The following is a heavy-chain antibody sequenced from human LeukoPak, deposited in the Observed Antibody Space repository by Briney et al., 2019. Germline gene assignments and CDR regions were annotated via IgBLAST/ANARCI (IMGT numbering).Heavy chain of an antibody. CDR2: IKQDGSEK. J-gene: IGHJ3*02. CDR3: AKSSGSYLDAFDI. D-gene: IGHD1-26*01. Sequence: GGSLRLSCAASGFTLSSYWMSWVRQAPGKGLEWVANIKQDGSEKYYVDSVKGRFTISRDNAKNSLYLQMNSLRAEDTALYYCAKSSGSYLDAFDIWGQGTMVTVSS. CDR1: GFTLSSYW. V-gene: IGHV3-7*03.